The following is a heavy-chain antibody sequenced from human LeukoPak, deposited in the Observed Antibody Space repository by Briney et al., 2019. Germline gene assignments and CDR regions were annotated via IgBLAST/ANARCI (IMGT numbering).Heavy chain of an antibody. CDR1: GFTFSGYA. CDR2: ISRTYAI. J-gene: IGHJ4*02. D-gene: IGHD1-1*01. CDR3: ARDDNWAFDY. Sequence: GGSLRLSCAASGFTFSGYAMNWVRQAPGKGLEWILYISRTYAIYYGDSVKGRFTVSRDNAKNSLYLQMNSLRAEDTAVYYCARDDNWAFDYWGQGTLVTVSS. V-gene: IGHV3-69-1*01.